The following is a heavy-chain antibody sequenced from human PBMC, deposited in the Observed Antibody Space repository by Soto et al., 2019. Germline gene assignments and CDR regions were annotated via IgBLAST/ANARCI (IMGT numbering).Heavy chain of an antibody. V-gene: IGHV1-2*02. J-gene: IGHJ4*02. D-gene: IGHD6-13*01. CDR1: GKTSTGYY. Sequence: QVRLEQSGAEVKTPGASVTVSCTTSGKTSTGYYVHWVRQAPGQGLEWMGWINPNSGGTKFAQKFQGRVTMTRDTSIKTVYINVPNLTSDDSAVYYCVTRGSSWWESLDYWGQGTRVIVSS. CDR2: INPNSGGT. CDR3: VTRGSSWWESLDY.